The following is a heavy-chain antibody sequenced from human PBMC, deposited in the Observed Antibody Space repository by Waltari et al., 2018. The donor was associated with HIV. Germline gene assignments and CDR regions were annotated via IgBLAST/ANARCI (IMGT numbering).Heavy chain of an antibody. D-gene: IGHD3-3*01. Sequence: QVHLVESGGGVVQPGRSLRLSCEASGFTFSSYDIHWVRQAPGKGLEWVAVVWFDGSNEYYADSVRVRFTISRDSSKNTVYLQMNSLRAEDTAVYYCTRDLVEMASTYYSYYGMDVWGQGTTVTVSS. J-gene: IGHJ6*02. CDR2: VWFDGSNE. V-gene: IGHV3-33*01. CDR1: GFTFSSYD. CDR3: TRDLVEMASTYYSYYGMDV.